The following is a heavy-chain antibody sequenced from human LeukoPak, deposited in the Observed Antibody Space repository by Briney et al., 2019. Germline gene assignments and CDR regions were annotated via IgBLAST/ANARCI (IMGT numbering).Heavy chain of an antibody. D-gene: IGHD2-15*01. CDR1: GGSISSYY. Sequence: SETLSLTCTVSGGSISSYYWSWIRQPPGKGLEWIGYIYYSGCTNYNPSLKSRVTISVDTSKNQFSLKLSSVTAADTAVYYCARFYCSGGSCYSTNWYFDLWGRGTLVTVSS. V-gene: IGHV4-59*01. J-gene: IGHJ2*01. CDR3: ARFYCSGGSCYSTNWYFDL. CDR2: IYYSGCT.